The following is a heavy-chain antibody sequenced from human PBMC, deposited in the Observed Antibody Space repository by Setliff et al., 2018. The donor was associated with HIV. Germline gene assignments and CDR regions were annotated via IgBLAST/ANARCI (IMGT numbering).Heavy chain of an antibody. CDR3: ARGRDGYSLGNFDF. D-gene: IGHD2-21*02. V-gene: IGHV4-4*07. CDR2: IYSTGTT. J-gene: IGHJ4*02. Sequence: SETLSLTCSVSGGSMSSYCWTWIRQPAGKGLEWIGHIYSTGTTNYNSSLKSRLTMSIDTSENQFSLGLRSLTAADTAVYYCARGRDGYSLGNFDFWGQGTLVTVSS. CDR1: GGSMSSYC.